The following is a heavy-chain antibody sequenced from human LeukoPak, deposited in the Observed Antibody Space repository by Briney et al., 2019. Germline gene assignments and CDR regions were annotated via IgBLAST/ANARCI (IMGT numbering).Heavy chain of an antibody. D-gene: IGHD5-18*01. CDR2: ISWNSGSI. CDR3: AGVKGYSYESDAFDI. V-gene: IGHV3-9*03. CDR1: GFRFDDYG. J-gene: IGHJ3*02. Sequence: GGSLRLSCAASGFRFDDYGMNWVRQAPGKGPEWVSGISWNSGSIGYADSVKGRFTISRDNAKNSLYLQMNSLRPEDMALYYCAGVKGYSYESDAFDIWGQGTMVTVSS.